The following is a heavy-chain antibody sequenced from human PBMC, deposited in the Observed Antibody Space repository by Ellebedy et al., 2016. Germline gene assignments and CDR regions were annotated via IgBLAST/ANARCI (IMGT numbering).Heavy chain of an antibody. V-gene: IGHV3-30*04. CDR1: RFTFSTYP. CDR2: IAYDGSDT. D-gene: IGHD6-13*01. J-gene: IGHJ3*02. CDR3: AKDVSRYRGGAFDM. Sequence: GGSLRLXXAASRFTFSTYPMHWVRQAPGKALEWVAVIAYDGSDTVYADSVKGRFTISRENFKNTLYLQMNSLRLEDTAVYYCAKDVSRYRGGAFDMWGQGTAITVS.